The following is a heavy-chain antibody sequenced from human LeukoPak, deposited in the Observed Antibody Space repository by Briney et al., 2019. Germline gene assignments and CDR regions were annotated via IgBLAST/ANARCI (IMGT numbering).Heavy chain of an antibody. CDR2: ISWNSGSI. CDR1: GFTFDDYA. D-gene: IGHD1-26*01. J-gene: IGHJ6*02. V-gene: IGHV3-9*01. Sequence: GRSLRLSCAASGFTFDDYAMHWVRQAPGKGLEWVSGISWNSGSIGYADSVKGRFTISRDNAKNSLYLQMNSLRAEDTALYYCAKDSGSYYYYGMDVWGQGTTVTVSS. CDR3: AKDSGSYYYYGMDV.